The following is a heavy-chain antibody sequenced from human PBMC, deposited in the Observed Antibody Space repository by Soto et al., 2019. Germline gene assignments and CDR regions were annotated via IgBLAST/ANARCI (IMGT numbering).Heavy chain of an antibody. CDR2: LDAEDGET. V-gene: IGHV1-24*01. J-gene: IGHJ4*02. CDR1: GYSLCDLS. Sequence: ASVKVSCKVSGYSLCDLSIHWVRQAPGKGLEWMGGLDAEDGETIYAQKLQGRGTMTEDTSTDTAYMELSSLTSEDTAMYYCATLPRTIERTPAAIWSFDSWGQGTLVTVSS. CDR3: ATLPRTIERTPAAIWSFDS. D-gene: IGHD2-2*01.